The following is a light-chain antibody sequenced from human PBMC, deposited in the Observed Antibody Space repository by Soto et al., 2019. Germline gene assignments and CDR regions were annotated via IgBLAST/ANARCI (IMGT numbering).Light chain of an antibody. Sequence: ETVLTQSPGTLSLSPGERATLSCRASQTIRSNYLAWYRQTPGQAPRLLIYGASNRATGIADRFSGSGSGTDVTLIISRLEPEDFALYYCPQYGSSPWTFGQGTKVEIK. CDR2: GAS. J-gene: IGKJ1*01. CDR3: PQYGSSPWT. CDR1: QTIRSNY. V-gene: IGKV3-20*01.